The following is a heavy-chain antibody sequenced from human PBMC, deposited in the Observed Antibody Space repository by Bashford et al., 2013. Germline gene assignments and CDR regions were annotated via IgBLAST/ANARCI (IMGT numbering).Heavy chain of an antibody. CDR2: ISYGGTT. D-gene: IGHD3-3*01. Sequence: VRQAPGKGLEWVAVISYGGTTDYAAPVKGRFTISRDNAKNSLYLHMNSLRAEDTAVYYCARGGITIFGVVIIPNYYMDVWGKGTTVTVSS. J-gene: IGHJ6*03. V-gene: IGHV3-30*04. CDR3: ARGGITIFGVVIIPNYYMDV.